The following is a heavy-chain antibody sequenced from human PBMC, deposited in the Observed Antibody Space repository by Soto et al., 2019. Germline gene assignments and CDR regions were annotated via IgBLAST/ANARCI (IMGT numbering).Heavy chain of an antibody. Sequence: ASLRLSCSASGFTFSSYSMNWGCQSPGPVLEWRSSISSSSSYIYYADSVKVRFTICRDNAKNSLYLQMNSLRAEDTAVYYCARVVVPAAIKGYYDMDVLGQGTADTVTS. J-gene: IGHJ6*02. V-gene: IGHV3-21*01. CDR3: ARVVVPAAIKGYYDMDV. CDR1: GFTFSSYS. CDR2: ISSSSSYI. D-gene: IGHD2-2*01.